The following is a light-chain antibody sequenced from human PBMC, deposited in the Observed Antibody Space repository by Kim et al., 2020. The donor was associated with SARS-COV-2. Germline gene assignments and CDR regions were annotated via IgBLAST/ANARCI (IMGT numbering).Light chain of an antibody. V-gene: IGLV2-14*03. CDR2: DVS. CDR3: SSFTSISTYV. CDR1: SSAVGGYTY. J-gene: IGLJ1*01. Sequence: GPSSTVPVTGTSSAVGGYTYVSWYQQHPGKAPKLMIYDVSNRPSGVSNRFSGSKSGNTASLTISGLQAEDEADYYCSSFTSISTYVFGTGTKVTVL.